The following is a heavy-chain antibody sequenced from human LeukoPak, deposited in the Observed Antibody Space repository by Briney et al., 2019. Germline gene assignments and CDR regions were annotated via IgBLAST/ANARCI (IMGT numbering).Heavy chain of an antibody. Sequence: GESLRLSCAASGFTFSSYSMNWVRQAPGKGLEWVSSISSSSSHIYYADSVKGRFTISRDNAKNSLYLQMNSLRAEDTAVYYCARAEQGPLDYWGQGTLVTVSS. J-gene: IGHJ4*02. CDR3: ARAEQGPLDY. D-gene: IGHD1-26*01. CDR2: ISSSSSHI. CDR1: GFTFSSYS. V-gene: IGHV3-21*01.